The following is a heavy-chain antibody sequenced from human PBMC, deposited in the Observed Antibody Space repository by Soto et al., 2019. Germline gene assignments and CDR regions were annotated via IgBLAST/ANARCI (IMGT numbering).Heavy chain of an antibody. D-gene: IGHD2-8*01. CDR3: AKVQGNGRIYFDS. CDR1: GFTFRNYA. J-gene: IGHJ4*02. Sequence: SGGSLRLSCTASGFTFRNYAMSWVRQAPGKGLQWVSAISGNGGTTYYADSVKGRFTLSRDNFKDTLYLQMNSLRTEDTAVYYCAKVQGNGRIYFDSWGLGTLVTVSS. V-gene: IGHV3-23*01. CDR2: ISGNGGTT.